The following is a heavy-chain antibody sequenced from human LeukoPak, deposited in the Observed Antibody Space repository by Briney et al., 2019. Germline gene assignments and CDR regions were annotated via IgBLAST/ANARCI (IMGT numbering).Heavy chain of an antibody. CDR1: GFTFSSYG. CDR2: IWYDGSNK. V-gene: IGHV3-33*01. Sequence: GGSLRVSCAASGFTFSSYGMHWVRQAPGNGLEWVAVIWYDGSNKYYADSVKGRFTISRDNSKNTLYLQMNSLRAEDTAVYYCARDQATYSSSAPGCDYWGQGTLVTVSS. CDR3: ARDQATYSSSAPGCDY. J-gene: IGHJ4*02. D-gene: IGHD6-6*01.